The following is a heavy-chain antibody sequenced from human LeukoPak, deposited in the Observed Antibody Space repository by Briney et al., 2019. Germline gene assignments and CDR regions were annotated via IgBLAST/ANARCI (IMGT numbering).Heavy chain of an antibody. Sequence: GGSLRLSCTASGFTFGDYAMAWVRQAPGKGLEWVGFIRSKSYGGTTEYAASVKSRFTISRDDSKSIAYLQMNSLKTEDTAVYYCSRGPYCSSGSCYPDPDAFDIWGQGTVVTFSS. V-gene: IGHV3-49*04. D-gene: IGHD2-15*01. J-gene: IGHJ3*02. CDR2: IRSKSYGGTT. CDR3: SRGPYCSSGSCYPDPDAFDI. CDR1: GFTFGDYA.